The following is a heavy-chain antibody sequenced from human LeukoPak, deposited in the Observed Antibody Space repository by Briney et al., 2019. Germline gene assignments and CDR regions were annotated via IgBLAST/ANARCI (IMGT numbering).Heavy chain of an antibody. CDR1: GGSISSGSYY. CDR3: ARPNPSFDWSY. V-gene: IGHV4-61*02. Sequence: PSETLSLTCTVSGGSISSGSYYWSWIRQPAGKGLEWIGRIYTSGSTNYNPSLKSRVTISVDTSKNQFSLKLSSVTAADTAVYYCARPNPSFDWSYWGQGTLVTVSS. CDR2: IYTSGST. J-gene: IGHJ4*02. D-gene: IGHD3-9*01.